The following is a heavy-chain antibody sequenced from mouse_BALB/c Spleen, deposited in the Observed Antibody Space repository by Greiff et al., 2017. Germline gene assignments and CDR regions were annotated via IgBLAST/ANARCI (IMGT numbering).Heavy chain of an antibody. Sequence: QVQLQQSGAELVKPGASVKLSGKASGYTFTSYYMYWVKQRPGQGLEWIGEINPSNGGTNFNEKFKSKATLTVDKSSSTAYMQLSSLTSEDSAVYYCTRGTYYGNPYYFDYWGQGTTLTVAS. V-gene: IGHV1S81*02. CDR2: INPSNGGT. CDR1: GYTFTSYY. CDR3: TRGTYYGNPYYFDY. J-gene: IGHJ2*01. D-gene: IGHD2-1*01.